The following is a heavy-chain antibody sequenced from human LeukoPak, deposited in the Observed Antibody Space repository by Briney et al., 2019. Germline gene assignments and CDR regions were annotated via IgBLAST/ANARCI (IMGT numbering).Heavy chain of an antibody. V-gene: IGHV1-69*13. CDR3: ASIIVVVPAAIFALGAFDI. CDR1: GGTFSSYA. D-gene: IGHD2-2*02. J-gene: IGHJ3*02. Sequence: SVKVSCKASGGTFSSYAISWVRQAPGQGLEWMGGIIPIFGTANYAQKFQGRVTITADESTSTAYMELSSLRSEDTAVYYCASIIVVVPAAIFALGAFDIWGQGTMVTVSS. CDR2: IIPIFGTA.